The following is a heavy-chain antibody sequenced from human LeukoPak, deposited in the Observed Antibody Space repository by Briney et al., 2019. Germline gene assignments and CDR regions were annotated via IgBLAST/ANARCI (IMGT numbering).Heavy chain of an antibody. D-gene: IGHD3-9*01. CDR1: GYTFTSYA. J-gene: IGHJ6*02. CDR2: INAGNGNT. Sequence: GASVKVSCKASGYTFTSYAMHWVRQAPGQRLEWMGWINAGNGNTKYSQKFQGRVTITRDTSASTAYMELSSLRSEDTAVYYCAREVGRYFDWLSNYYYYYYGMDVWGQGTTVTVSS. V-gene: IGHV1-3*01. CDR3: AREVGRYFDWLSNYYYYYYGMDV.